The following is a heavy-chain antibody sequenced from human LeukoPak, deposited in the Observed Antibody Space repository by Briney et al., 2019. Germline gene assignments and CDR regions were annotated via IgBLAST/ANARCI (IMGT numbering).Heavy chain of an antibody. D-gene: IGHD7-27*01. CDR2: MYFGERT. J-gene: IGHJ4*02. Sequence: PSETLSLTCAVSGASMTSYYWNWIRQPPGKGLEWVGYMYFGERTNYNPYLKSRATISIDTSKKQFSLNLKSVTAADTAVYYCARIPGDRPDDWGQGTLVTVS. CDR3: ARIPGDRPDD. V-gene: IGHV4-59*01. CDR1: GASMTSYY.